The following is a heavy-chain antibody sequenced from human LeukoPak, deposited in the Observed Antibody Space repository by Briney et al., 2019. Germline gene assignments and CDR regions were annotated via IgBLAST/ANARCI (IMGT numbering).Heavy chain of an antibody. CDR3: ARQYCSGGSCYEYYFDY. Sequence: SETLSLSCTVSGGSISSYYWSWIRQPPGKGLEWIGYIYYSGSTNYNPSLKSRVTISVDTSKNQFSLKLSSVTAADTAVYYCARQYCSGGSCYEYYFDYWGQGTLVTVSS. J-gene: IGHJ4*02. CDR1: GGSISSYY. D-gene: IGHD2-15*01. CDR2: IYYSGST. V-gene: IGHV4-59*08.